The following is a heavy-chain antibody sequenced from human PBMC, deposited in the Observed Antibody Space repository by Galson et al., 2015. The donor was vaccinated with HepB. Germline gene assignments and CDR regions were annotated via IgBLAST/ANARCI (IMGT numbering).Heavy chain of an antibody. CDR2: ISTSAGST. CDR1: GYPFTSDS. V-gene: IGHV1-46*04. J-gene: IGHJ4*02. Sequence: SVKVSCKASGYPFTSDSMHWVRQAPGHRLEWMGRISTSAGSTTYAQALQGRFAMSRDTSTSTAYVEMSSLTSEDTAVYYCLRDDVESTSPSYWGQGTLVTVPA. CDR3: LRDDVESTSPSY. D-gene: IGHD3-10*02.